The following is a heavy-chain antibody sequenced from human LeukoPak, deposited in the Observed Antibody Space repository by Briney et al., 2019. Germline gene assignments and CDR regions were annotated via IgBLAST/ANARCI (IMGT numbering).Heavy chain of an antibody. D-gene: IGHD3-3*01. CDR3: AKDSGSFDFWSGYWVDY. Sequence: GGSLRLSCAASGFTFSSYAMSWVRQAPGKGLEWVSAISGSGGSTYYADSVKGRFTISRGNSKNTLYLQMNSLRAEDTAVYYCAKDSGSFDFWSGYWVDYWGQGTLVTVSS. CDR1: GFTFSSYA. J-gene: IGHJ4*02. V-gene: IGHV3-23*01. CDR2: ISGSGGST.